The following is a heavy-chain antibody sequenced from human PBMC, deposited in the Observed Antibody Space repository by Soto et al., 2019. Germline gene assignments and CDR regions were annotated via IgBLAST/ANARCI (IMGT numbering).Heavy chain of an antibody. CDR2: IIPIFGTA. CDR3: ARISTGHYGSGIVNWFDP. CDR1: GGTFSSYA. D-gene: IGHD3-10*01. J-gene: IGHJ5*02. Sequence: QVQLVQSGAEAKKPGSSVKVSCKASGGTFSSYAISWVRQAPGQGLEWMGGIIPIFGTANYAQKFQGRVTITADESTSTAYMELSSLRAEDTAVYYCARISTGHYGSGIVNWFDPWGQGTLVTVSS. V-gene: IGHV1-69*01.